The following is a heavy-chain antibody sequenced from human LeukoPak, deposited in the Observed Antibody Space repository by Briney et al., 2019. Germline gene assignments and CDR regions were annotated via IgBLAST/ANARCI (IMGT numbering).Heavy chain of an antibody. CDR1: GYSISTGYY. CDR3: ARGDSSSWYVIRYFQH. CDR2: IYHSGST. Sequence: PSETLSLTCTVSGYSISTGYYWDWIRQPPGEGLEWIGSIYHSGSTYYNPSLKGRVTISRDTSKNQFSLKLSSVTAADTAVYYCARGDSSSWYVIRYFQHWGQGTLVTVSS. J-gene: IGHJ1*01. D-gene: IGHD6-13*01. V-gene: IGHV4-38-2*02.